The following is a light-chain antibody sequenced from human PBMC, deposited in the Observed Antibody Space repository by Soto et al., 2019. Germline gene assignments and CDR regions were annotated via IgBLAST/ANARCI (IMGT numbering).Light chain of an antibody. CDR2: KAS. V-gene: IGKV1-5*03. CDR1: QSISNW. CDR3: EAYDTYPRT. Sequence: DIQMTQSPSTLSASVGDRVTITCRASQSISNWLAWYQQKPGKAPTLLIFKASTLESGVPSRFSGSGSGTEFTLNISSLPPDDFPTYHCEAYDTYPRTFGQGTKVDIK. J-gene: IGKJ1*01.